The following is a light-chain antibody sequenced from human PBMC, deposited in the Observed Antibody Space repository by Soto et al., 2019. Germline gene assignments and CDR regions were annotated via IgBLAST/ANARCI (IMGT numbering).Light chain of an antibody. CDR2: GAS. CDR3: QQYNIWPQT. V-gene: IGKV3-15*01. J-gene: IGKJ1*01. CDR1: QSLRSS. Sequence: VMTLSPSTLSVSTRERATLSCRASQSLRSSLAWYQQKPGQAPRLLIYGASTRATGIPARFSGSGSGTEFTLTISSLQSEDFAVYFCQQYNIWPQTVGQGAKVDIK.